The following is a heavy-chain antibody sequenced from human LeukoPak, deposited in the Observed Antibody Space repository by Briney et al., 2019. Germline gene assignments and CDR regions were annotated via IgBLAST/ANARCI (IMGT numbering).Heavy chain of an antibody. D-gene: IGHD5-18*01. CDR2: ISSSSSTI. CDR1: GFTFSSYS. Sequence: GGSLRLSCAASGFTFSSYSMNWVRQAPGKGLEWVSYISSSSSTIYYADSVKGRFTISRDNAKNSLYLQMNSLRAEDTAVYYCAREGERGYSYADYWGQGTLVTVSS. V-gene: IGHV3-48*04. CDR3: AREGERGYSYADY. J-gene: IGHJ4*02.